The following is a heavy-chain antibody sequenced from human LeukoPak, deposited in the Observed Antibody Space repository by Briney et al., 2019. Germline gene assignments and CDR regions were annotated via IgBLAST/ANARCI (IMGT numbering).Heavy chain of an antibody. CDR1: GYIFASYW. J-gene: IGHJ4*02. Sequence: GESLKISCKAAGYIFASYWIGWVRQMPGKGLEWMGIIYPSDSDTRYSPSFQGRVTFSVDQSTNTAFLQWSTLRASDSAIYYCARQKYCSGASCFVVTDPFEYWGQGTHVIVSA. V-gene: IGHV5-51*01. D-gene: IGHD2-15*01. CDR3: ARQKYCSGASCFVVTDPFEY. CDR2: IYPSDSDT.